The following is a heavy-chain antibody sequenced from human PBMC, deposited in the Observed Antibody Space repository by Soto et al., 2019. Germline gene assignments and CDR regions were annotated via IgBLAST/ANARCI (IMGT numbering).Heavy chain of an antibody. CDR2: ISAYNGNT. V-gene: IGHV1-18*01. J-gene: IGHJ6*02. Sequence: VELVQSGAEVKKPGASVKVSCKASGYTFTSYGISWVRQAPGQGLEWMGWISAYNGNTNYAQKLQGRVTMTPDTPTSTADMELRSLRPDDTAVYYCARVTYDYYGMDVWGQGATVTVPS. CDR1: GYTFTSYG. CDR3: ARVTYDYYGMDV.